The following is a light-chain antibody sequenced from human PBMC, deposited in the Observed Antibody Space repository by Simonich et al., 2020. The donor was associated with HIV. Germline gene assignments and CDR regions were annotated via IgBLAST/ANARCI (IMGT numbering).Light chain of an antibody. CDR1: SSDVGDYNY. CDR3: SSYAGSNNLL. CDR2: EVT. Sequence: QPALTQPPSASGAPGQSVTISCTGTSSDVGDYNYVSWYQQHPGKAPKLMIYEVTKRPSGVPERFSGSKTGNAATLTVSGLQAEDEADYYCSSYAGSNNLLFGGGTKLTVL. J-gene: IGLJ2*01. V-gene: IGLV2-8*01.